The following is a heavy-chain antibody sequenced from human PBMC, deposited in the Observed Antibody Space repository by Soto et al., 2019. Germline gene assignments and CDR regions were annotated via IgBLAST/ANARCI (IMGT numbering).Heavy chain of an antibody. Sequence: QTGGSLRLSCAASGFTFSSYAMHWVRQAPGKGLEWVAVISYDGSNKYYADSVKGRFTISRDNSKNTLYLQMNSLRAEDTAVYYCARDMIRHIMITFGGDTFDYWGQGTLVTVSS. CDR3: ARDMIRHIMITFGGDTFDY. CDR2: ISYDGSNK. D-gene: IGHD3-16*01. CDR1: GFTFSSYA. J-gene: IGHJ4*02. V-gene: IGHV3-30-3*01.